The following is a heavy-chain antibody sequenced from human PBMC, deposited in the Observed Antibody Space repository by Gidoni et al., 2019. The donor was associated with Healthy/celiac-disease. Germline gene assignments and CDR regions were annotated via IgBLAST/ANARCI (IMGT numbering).Heavy chain of an antibody. V-gene: IGHV4-39*01. D-gene: IGHD1-26*01. CDR3: ARHSGSYFGNEGL. J-gene: IGHJ4*02. CDR1: GGSISSSSYY. Sequence: QLQLQESGPGLVKPSETLSLTCTVSGGSISSSSYYWGWIRQPPGKGLEWIGSIYYSGSTYYNPSLKSRVTISVDTSKNQFSLKLSSVTAADTAVYYCARHSGSYFGNEGLWGQGTLVTVSS. CDR2: IYYSGST.